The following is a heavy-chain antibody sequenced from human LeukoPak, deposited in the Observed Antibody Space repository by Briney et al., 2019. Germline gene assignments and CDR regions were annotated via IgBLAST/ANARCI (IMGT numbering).Heavy chain of an antibody. CDR1: GYTFTDYY. Sequence: VKVSCKASGYTFTDYYIHWVRQAPGQGLEWMGWINPNSGGTNYAQKFQGRVTMTRDTSISTAYMELSSLRSDDAAVYYCARGYCSGDCFTLFDYWGQGTLVTVSS. V-gene: IGHV1-2*02. J-gene: IGHJ4*02. D-gene: IGHD2-21*02. CDR3: ARGYCSGDCFTLFDY. CDR2: INPNSGGT.